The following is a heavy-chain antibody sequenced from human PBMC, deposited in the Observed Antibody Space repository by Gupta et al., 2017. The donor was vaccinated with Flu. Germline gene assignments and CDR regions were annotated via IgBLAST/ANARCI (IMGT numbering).Heavy chain of an antibody. D-gene: IGHD6-6*01. V-gene: IGHV5-51*01. J-gene: IGHJ3*02. CDR2: IYPGDSDT. CDR3: ARRQQLVFGAFDI. Sequence: TSYWIGWVRQMPGKGLEWMGIIYPGDSDTRYSPPFQGQVTISADKSISTAYLQWSSLKASDTAMYYCARRQQLVFGAFDIWGQGTMVTVSS. CDR1: TSYW.